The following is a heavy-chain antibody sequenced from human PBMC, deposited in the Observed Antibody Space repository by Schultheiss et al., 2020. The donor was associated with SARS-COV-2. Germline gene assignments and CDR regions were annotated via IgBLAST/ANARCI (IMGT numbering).Heavy chain of an antibody. Sequence: GGSLRLSCAASGFTFSSYGMHWVRQAPGKGLEWVAVIWYDGSNKYYADSVKGRFTISRDNAKNSLYLQMNSLRAEDTAVYYCARYGSSGWLDYWGQGTLVTVSS. D-gene: IGHD6-19*01. CDR2: IWYDGSNK. CDR1: GFTFSSYG. CDR3: ARYGSSGWLDY. J-gene: IGHJ4*02. V-gene: IGHV3-33*01.